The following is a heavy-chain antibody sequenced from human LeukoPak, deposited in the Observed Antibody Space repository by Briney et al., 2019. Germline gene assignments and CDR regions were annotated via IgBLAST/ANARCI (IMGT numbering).Heavy chain of an antibody. D-gene: IGHD5-18*01. Sequence: GGSLRLSCAASGFTFSSYSMNWVRQAPGKGLEWVSSISSSSSYIYYADSVKGRFTISRDNAKNSLYLQMNSLRAEGTAVYYCARETWSGYSYGYYFDYWGQGTLVTVSS. CDR2: ISSSSSYI. V-gene: IGHV3-21*01. CDR1: GFTFSSYS. J-gene: IGHJ4*02. CDR3: ARETWSGYSYGYYFDY.